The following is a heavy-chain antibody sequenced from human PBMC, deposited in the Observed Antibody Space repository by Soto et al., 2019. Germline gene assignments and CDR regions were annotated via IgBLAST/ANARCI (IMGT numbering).Heavy chain of an antibody. CDR1: GGSISSGGYY. Sequence: SETLSLTCTVSGGSISSGGYYWSWIRQHPWKGLEWIGYIYYSGSTYYNPSLKSRVTISVDTSKNQFSLKLSSVTAADTAVYYCARGKLGYCSSTSCPHTAYYYYYGMDVWGQGXTVTVSS. CDR3: ARGKLGYCSSTSCPHTAYYYYYGMDV. CDR2: IYYSGST. D-gene: IGHD2-2*01. J-gene: IGHJ6*02. V-gene: IGHV4-31*03.